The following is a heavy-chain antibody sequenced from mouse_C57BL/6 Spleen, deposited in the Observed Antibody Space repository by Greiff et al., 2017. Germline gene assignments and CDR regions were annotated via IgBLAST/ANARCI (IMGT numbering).Heavy chain of an antibody. J-gene: IGHJ1*03. CDR3: ARKYYSNYNWYFDV. V-gene: IGHV1-69*01. Sequence: VQLQQPGAELVMPGASVKLSCKASGYTFTSYWMHWVKQRPGQGLEWIGEIDPSDSYTNYNQKFKGKSTLTVDKSSSTAYMQLSSLTSEDSAVYYCARKYYSNYNWYFDVWGTGTTVTVSS. CDR1: GYTFTSYW. CDR2: IDPSDSYT. D-gene: IGHD2-5*01.